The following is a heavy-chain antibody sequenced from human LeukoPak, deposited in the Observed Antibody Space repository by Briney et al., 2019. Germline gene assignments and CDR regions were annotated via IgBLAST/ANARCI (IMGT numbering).Heavy chain of an antibody. J-gene: IGHJ4*02. Sequence: HSETLSLTCAVYGGSFSGYYWSWIRQPPGKGLEWIGEINHSGSTNYNPSLKSRVTISVDTSKNQFSLKLSSVTAADTAVYYCASTQQLAYFDYWGQGTLVTVSS. D-gene: IGHD6-13*01. CDR2: INHSGST. CDR3: ASTQQLAYFDY. V-gene: IGHV4-34*01. CDR1: GGSFSGYY.